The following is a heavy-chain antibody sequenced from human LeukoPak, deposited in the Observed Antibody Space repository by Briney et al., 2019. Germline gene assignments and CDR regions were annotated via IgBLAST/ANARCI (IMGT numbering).Heavy chain of an antibody. D-gene: IGHD3-16*01. Sequence: GGSLRLSSMTSGFTFGDLLMSWFRQAPGKGPEWVGFIRSRDYGETTEYAASVKGRFSISRDDSKSIAYLQMNSLKTEDTAVYYCARVGAHTSAYFWGQGTRVTVSS. CDR2: IRSRDYGETT. J-gene: IGHJ4*02. CDR3: ARVGAHTSAYF. CDR1: GFTFGDLL. V-gene: IGHV3-49*03.